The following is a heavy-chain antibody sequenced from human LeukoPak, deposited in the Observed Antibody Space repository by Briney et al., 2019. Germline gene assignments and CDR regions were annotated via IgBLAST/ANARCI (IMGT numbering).Heavy chain of an antibody. D-gene: IGHD3-3*02. J-gene: IGHJ6*03. V-gene: IGHV3-48*02. Sequence: PGESLRLSCAASGFTFSSYSMNWVRQAPGKGLEWVSYISSSSSTIYYADSVKGRFTISRDNAKNSLYLQMNSLRDEDTAVYYCARDSGIRMGIYYYYYYMDVWGKGTTVTVSS. CDR1: GFTFSSYS. CDR3: ARDSGIRMGIYYYYYYMDV. CDR2: ISSSSSTI.